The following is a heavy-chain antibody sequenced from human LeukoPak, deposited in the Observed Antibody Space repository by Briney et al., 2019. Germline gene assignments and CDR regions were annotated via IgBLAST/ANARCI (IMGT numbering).Heavy chain of an antibody. CDR1: GGTFTSYA. CDR2: IIPILGIA. Sequence: ASVKVSCKPAGGTFTSYAISWVRQAPGQRREWMGRIIPILGIANYAQKFQGRVPIHAETSKSTAYMQLRSRRSQDTAVYYCARDDPPLTTKIWGQGTLVPVS. CDR3: ARDDPPLTTKI. J-gene: IGHJ3*02. D-gene: IGHD4-17*01. V-gene: IGHV1-69*04.